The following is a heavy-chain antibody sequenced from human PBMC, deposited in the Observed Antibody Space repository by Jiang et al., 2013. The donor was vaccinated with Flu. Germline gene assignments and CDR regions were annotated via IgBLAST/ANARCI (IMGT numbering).Heavy chain of an antibody. J-gene: IGHJ4*02. CDR1: GYRFSSHW. Sequence: SGAEVKKSGESLKISCKDIGYRFSSHWVVWVRQMAGKGLEWMGTIDPNDSDITYNPSFQGHVTITADMSLHTAYLQWSTLEASDTAVYYCTVNNFYNSYYSFAFWGQGTLVTVSS. CDR3: TVNNFYNSYYSFAF. CDR2: IDPNDSDI. V-gene: IGHV5-10-1*01. D-gene: IGHD3-22*01.